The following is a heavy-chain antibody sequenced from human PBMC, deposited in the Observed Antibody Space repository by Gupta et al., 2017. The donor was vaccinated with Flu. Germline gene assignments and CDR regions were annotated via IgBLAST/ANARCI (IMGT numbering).Heavy chain of an antibody. D-gene: IGHD3-16*01. CDR1: GLSLSERRVG. CDR2: IYSNGAK. J-gene: IGHJ6*04. CDR3: ARMFLGPVYPYGLDG. Sequence: QVTLKESGPALVKPTETLTLPCAVSGLSLSERRVGISWIRQPPGKGLEWVAHIYSNGAKSYSTALRSRLTIPTDTSRNKVVLTMSNMGPVDTGTYYCARMFLGPVYPYGLDGWGKGTTVTVSS. V-gene: IGHV2-26*01.